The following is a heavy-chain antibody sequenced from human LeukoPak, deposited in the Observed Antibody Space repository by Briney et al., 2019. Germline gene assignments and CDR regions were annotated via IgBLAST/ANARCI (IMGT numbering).Heavy chain of an antibody. D-gene: IGHD3-10*01. J-gene: IGHJ6*04. CDR2: ISYDGSNK. Sequence: GGSLRLSCAASGLTFSSYAMHWVRQAPGKGLEWVAVISYDGSNKYYADSVKGRFTISRDNSKNTLYLQMNSLRAEDTAVYYCARIDLTGSGAGRYYYYGMDVWGKGTTVTVSS. CDR3: ARIDLTGSGAGRYYYYGMDV. V-gene: IGHV3-30-3*01. CDR1: GLTFSSYA.